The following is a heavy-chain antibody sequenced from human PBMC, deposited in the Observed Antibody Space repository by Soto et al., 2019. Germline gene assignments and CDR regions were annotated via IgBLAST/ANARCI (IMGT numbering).Heavy chain of an antibody. J-gene: IGHJ5*02. D-gene: IGHD2-2*02. CDR1: GFTFSSYA. CDR3: AREALRMVVPAAIRRGFDP. Sequence: QVQLVESGGGVVQPGRSLRLSCAASGFTFSSYAMHWVRQAPGKGLERVAVISYDGSNKYYADSVKGRFTISRDNSKNTLYLQMNSLRAEDTAVYYCAREALRMVVPAAIRRGFDPWGQGTLVTVSS. V-gene: IGHV3-30-3*01. CDR2: ISYDGSNK.